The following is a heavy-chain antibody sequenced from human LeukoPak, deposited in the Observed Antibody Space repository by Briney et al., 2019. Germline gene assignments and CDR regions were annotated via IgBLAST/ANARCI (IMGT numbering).Heavy chain of an antibody. CDR1: GFTFDDYG. CDR3: ARSYYYYMDV. J-gene: IGHJ6*03. Sequence: VGSLRLSCAASGFTFDDYGMSWVRQAPGKGLEWVSGINWSGGSTGYADSVKGRFTISRDNAKNTLYLQMNSLRAEDTAVYYCARSYYYYMDVWGKGTTVTVSS. V-gene: IGHV3-20*04. CDR2: INWSGGST.